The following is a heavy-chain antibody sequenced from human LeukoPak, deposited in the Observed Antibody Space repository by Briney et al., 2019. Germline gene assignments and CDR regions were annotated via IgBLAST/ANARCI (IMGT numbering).Heavy chain of an antibody. CDR2: ISGSGGST. Sequence: GGSLRLSCAASGFTFSSYAMSWVRQAPGKGLEWVSAISGSGGSTYYADSVKGRFTISRDNSKNTLYLQMNSLRAEDTAVYYCANDPTNYYDSSGYFRQPDYWGQGTLVTVSS. CDR3: ANDPTNYYDSSGYFRQPDY. J-gene: IGHJ4*02. CDR1: GFTFSSYA. V-gene: IGHV3-23*01. D-gene: IGHD3-22*01.